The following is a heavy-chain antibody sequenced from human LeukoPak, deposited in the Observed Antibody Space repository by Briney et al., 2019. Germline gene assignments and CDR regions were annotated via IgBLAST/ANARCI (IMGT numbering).Heavy chain of an antibody. CDR3: ARVGYDSSGYWGPARHYGMDV. V-gene: IGHV4-59*01. D-gene: IGHD3-22*01. Sequence: SETLSLTCTVSGVSISSYYWSWIRQPPGKGLEWIGYIYYSGSTNYNPSLKSRVTISVDTSKNQFSLKLSSVTAADTAVYYCARVGYDSSGYWGPARHYGMDVWGQGTTVTVSS. CDR2: IYYSGST. CDR1: GVSISSYY. J-gene: IGHJ6*02.